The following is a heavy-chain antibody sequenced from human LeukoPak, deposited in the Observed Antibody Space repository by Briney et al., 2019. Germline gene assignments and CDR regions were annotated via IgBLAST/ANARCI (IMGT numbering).Heavy chain of an antibody. J-gene: IGHJ5*02. V-gene: IGHV4-39*07. D-gene: IGHD4-17*01. Sequence: SETLSLTCTLSGGSISSRDYYWGWLPQPPGKGLEWIGSIHYSGTTFYNPSLKSRVTISVDTSKNQFSLRLTSVTAADTALYFCARDRNLNGERWFDPWGQGILVTVSS. CDR1: GGSISSRDYY. CDR3: ARDRNLNGERWFDP. CDR2: IHYSGTT.